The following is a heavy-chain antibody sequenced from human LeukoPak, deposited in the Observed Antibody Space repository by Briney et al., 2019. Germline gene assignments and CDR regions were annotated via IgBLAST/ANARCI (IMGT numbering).Heavy chain of an antibody. Sequence: SETLSLTCTVSGGSISSGDYYWSWIRQPSGKGLEWIGYIYYSGSTYYNPSLKSRVTISVDTSKNQFSLKLSSVTAADTAVYYCARDSGYGHDAFDIWGQGTMVTVSS. D-gene: IGHD5-12*01. J-gene: IGHJ3*02. CDR3: ARDSGYGHDAFDI. V-gene: IGHV4-30-4*01. CDR2: IYYSGST. CDR1: GGSISSGDYY.